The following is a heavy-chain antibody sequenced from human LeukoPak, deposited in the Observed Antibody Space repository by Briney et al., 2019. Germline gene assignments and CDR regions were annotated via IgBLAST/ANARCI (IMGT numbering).Heavy chain of an antibody. J-gene: IGHJ4*02. D-gene: IGHD3-9*01. CDR2: IKNDGSEQ. CDR1: GFTFSSYW. Sequence: GGSLKLSCAASGFTFSSYWMSWVRQAPGKRLECVATIKNDGSEQSHVDSVKGRFTISRDNAKNSLFLQMSGLRAEDTAVYFCATADWSSFDFWGQGTLVSVSS. V-gene: IGHV3-7*01. CDR3: ATADWSSFDF.